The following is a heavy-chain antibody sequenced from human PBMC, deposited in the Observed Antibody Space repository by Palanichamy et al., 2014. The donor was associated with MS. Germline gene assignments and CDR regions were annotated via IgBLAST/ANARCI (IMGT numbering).Heavy chain of an antibody. D-gene: IGHD3/OR15-3a*01. CDR3: AKTEGFLDWSNSHIDY. CDR1: GFTFSNFA. J-gene: IGHJ4*02. V-gene: IGHV3-23*01. Sequence: EVQLLESGEAWYAGGSLRLSCEASGFTFSNFAMTWVRQAPGKGLEWVSTISGSGGNTYYADSVKGRFTISRDNSKNTLYLQMTSLRAEETTVYYCAKTEGFLDWSNSHIDYWGQGTLVTVSS. CDR2: ISGSGGNT.